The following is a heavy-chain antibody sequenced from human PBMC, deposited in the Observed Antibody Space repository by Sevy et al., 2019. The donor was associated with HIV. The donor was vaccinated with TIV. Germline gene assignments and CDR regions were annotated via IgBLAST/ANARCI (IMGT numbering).Heavy chain of an antibody. CDR1: GFTFSSYG. J-gene: IGHJ6*02. Sequence: GGSLRLSCAASGFTFSSYGMHWVRQAPGKGLEWVAVIWYDGSNKYYADSVKGRFTISRDNSKNTLYLQMNSLRAEDTAVYYCARAPYCSSTSCFDYYYYYGMDVWGQWTTVTVSS. CDR3: ARAPYCSSTSCFDYYYYYGMDV. CDR2: IWYDGSNK. D-gene: IGHD2-2*01. V-gene: IGHV3-33*01.